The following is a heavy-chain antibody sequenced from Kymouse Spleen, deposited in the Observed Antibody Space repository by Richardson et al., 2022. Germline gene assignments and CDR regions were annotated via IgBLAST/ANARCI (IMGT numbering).Heavy chain of an antibody. CDR2: INHSGST. CDR1: GGSFSGYY. D-gene: IGHD5-18,IGHD5-18*01. J-gene: IGHJ4*02. V-gene: IGHV4-34*01. Sequence: QVQLQQWGAGLLKPSETLSLTCAVYGGSFSGYYWSWIRQPPGKGLEWIGEINHSGSTNYNPSLKSRVTISVDTSKNQFSLKLSSVTAADTAVYYCARGDTAMVALFDYWGQGTLVTVSS. CDR3: ARGDTAMVALFDY.